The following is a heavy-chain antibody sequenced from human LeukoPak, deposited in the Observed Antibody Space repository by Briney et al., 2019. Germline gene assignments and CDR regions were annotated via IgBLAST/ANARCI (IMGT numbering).Heavy chain of an antibody. D-gene: IGHD6-13*01. V-gene: IGHV5-51*01. Sequence: GESLKISCKGSGYSFTSYWIGWVRQMPGKGLEWMGIIYPGDSDTRYSPSFQGQVTISADKSISTAYLQWSSLKASDTAMYYCARLPPEGSFIAAAATGDYWGQGTLVTVSS. CDR1: GYSFTSYW. CDR2: IYPGDSDT. CDR3: ARLPPEGSFIAAAATGDY. J-gene: IGHJ4*02.